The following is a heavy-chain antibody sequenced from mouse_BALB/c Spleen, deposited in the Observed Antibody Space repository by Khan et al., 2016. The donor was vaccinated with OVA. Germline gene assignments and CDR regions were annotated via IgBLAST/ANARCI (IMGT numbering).Heavy chain of an antibody. CDR1: GYSITSDYA. V-gene: IGHV3-2*02. Sequence: EVQLQESGPGLVKPSQSLSLTCTVTGYSITSDYAWNWIRQFPGNKLEWMGYISYSGRTSYNPSLTSRISITRDTTKKQFFLQLNSVTTEDTATYYWARSVTITTVVATDFDYWGQGTTLTVSS. CDR2: ISYSGRT. J-gene: IGHJ2*01. CDR3: ARSVTITTVVATDFDY. D-gene: IGHD1-1*01.